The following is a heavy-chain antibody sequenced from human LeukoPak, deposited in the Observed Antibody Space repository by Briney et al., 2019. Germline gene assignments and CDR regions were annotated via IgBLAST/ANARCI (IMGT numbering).Heavy chain of an antibody. CDR2: IYTSGST. D-gene: IGHD3-22*01. CDR3: ARYYYDSSGYYFDY. CDR1: GGSISRYY. Sequence: SETLSLTCTVSGGSISRYYWSWIRQPPGRGLEWIGYIYTSGSTNYNPSLKSRVTISVDTSKNQLSLKLSSVTAADTAVYYCARYYYDSSGYYFDYWGQGTLVTVSS. V-gene: IGHV4-4*09. J-gene: IGHJ4*02.